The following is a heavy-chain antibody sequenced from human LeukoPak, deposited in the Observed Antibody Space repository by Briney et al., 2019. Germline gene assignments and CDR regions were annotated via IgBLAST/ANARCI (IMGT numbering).Heavy chain of an antibody. V-gene: IGHV3-30*04. Sequence: GGSLRLSCAASGFTFSSYAMHWVRQAPGKGLEWVAVISYDGSNKYYADSVKGRFTIARDNSKNTLYLQMNSLRAEDTAVYYCAKPNSSGWYSYWGQGTLVTVSS. CDR2: ISYDGSNK. CDR3: AKPNSSGWYSY. D-gene: IGHD6-19*01. J-gene: IGHJ4*02. CDR1: GFTFSSYA.